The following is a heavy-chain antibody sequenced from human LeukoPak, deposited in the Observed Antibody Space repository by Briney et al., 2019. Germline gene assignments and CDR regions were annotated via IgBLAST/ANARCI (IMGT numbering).Heavy chain of an antibody. D-gene: IGHD3-10*01. CDR1: GFTFSSSA. CDR2: ISGSGSGGIT. J-gene: IGHJ6*04. CDR3: ARGLRAYPGDV. V-gene: IGHV3-23*01. Sequence: PGGSLRLSCAASGFTFSSSAMSWVRQAPGKGLEWVSSISGSGSGGITYYADSVKGRFTISRDNSKNTLYLQMNSPSAEDKDIYFCARGLRAYPGDVWGKGTTVTISS.